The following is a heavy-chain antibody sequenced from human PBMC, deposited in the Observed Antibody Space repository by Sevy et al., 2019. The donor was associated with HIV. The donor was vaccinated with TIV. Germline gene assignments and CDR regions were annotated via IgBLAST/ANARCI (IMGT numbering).Heavy chain of an antibody. CDR1: EFTFNKYA. J-gene: IGHJ3*02. CDR3: AKDMIMVVGDAFDI. Sequence: GGSLRLSCAASEFTFNKYALHWVRQAPGKGLEWVAVISYDGNSKYYAESVKGRFTISRDNSKNTLYLQMNSLRAEDTAMYYCAKDMIMVVGDAFDIWGQGTMVTVSS. V-gene: IGHV3-30*04. CDR2: ISYDGNSK. D-gene: IGHD3-22*01.